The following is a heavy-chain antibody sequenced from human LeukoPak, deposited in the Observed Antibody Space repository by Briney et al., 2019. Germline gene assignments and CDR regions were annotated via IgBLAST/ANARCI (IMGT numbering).Heavy chain of an antibody. Sequence: GGSLRHSCAASGFTFSSYWMHWVRQAPGKGLVWVSRINSDGSSTSYADSVKGRFTISRDNAKNTLYLQMNSLRAEDTAVYYCAKICGGSCRDYWGQGTLVTVSS. J-gene: IGHJ4*02. CDR2: INSDGSST. CDR3: AKICGGSCRDY. CDR1: GFTFSSYW. V-gene: IGHV3-74*01. D-gene: IGHD2-15*01.